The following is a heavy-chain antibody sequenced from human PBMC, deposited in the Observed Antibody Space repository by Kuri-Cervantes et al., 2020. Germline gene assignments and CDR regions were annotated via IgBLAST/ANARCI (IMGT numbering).Heavy chain of an antibody. D-gene: IGHD1-26*01. Sequence: ASVKVSCKASGYTFTSYAMNWVRQAPGQGLEWMGWINTNTGNPTYAQGFTGRFVFSLDTSVGTAYLQISSLKAEDTAVYYCAGGSYYYYYYYGMDVWGQGTTVTVSS. J-gene: IGHJ6*02. V-gene: IGHV7-4-1*02. CDR1: GYTFTSYA. CDR3: AGGSYYYYYYYGMDV. CDR2: INTNTGNP.